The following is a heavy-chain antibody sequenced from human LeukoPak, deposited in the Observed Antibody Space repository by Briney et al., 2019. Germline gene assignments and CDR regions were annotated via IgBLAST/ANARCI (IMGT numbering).Heavy chain of an antibody. CDR3: ARISRWGPY. D-gene: IGHD3-16*01. V-gene: IGHV4-59*12. CDR2: IYYSGST. Sequence: HSETLSLTCTVSGDSISSYYWSWIRQPPGKGLEWIGHIYYSGSTKYNPSLKSRVTISVDTSKNQFSLNLRPVTAADTAVYYCARISRWGPYWGQGILVTVSS. J-gene: IGHJ4*02. CDR1: GDSISSYY.